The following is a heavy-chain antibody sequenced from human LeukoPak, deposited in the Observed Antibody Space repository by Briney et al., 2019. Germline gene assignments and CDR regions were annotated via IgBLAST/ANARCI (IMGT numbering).Heavy chain of an antibody. V-gene: IGHV1-69*05. Sequence: ASVKASCKASGGTFSSYAISWVRQAPGQGLEWMGGIIPIFGTANYAQKFQGRVTITTDESTSTAYMELSSLRSEDTAVYYCASGFPRPTRGFYFDYWGQGTLVTVSS. CDR3: ASGFPRPTRGFYFDY. D-gene: IGHD2-15*01. J-gene: IGHJ4*02. CDR1: GGTFSSYA. CDR2: IIPIFGTA.